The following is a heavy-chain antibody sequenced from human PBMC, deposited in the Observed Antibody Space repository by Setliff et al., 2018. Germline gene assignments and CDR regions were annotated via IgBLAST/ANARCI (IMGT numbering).Heavy chain of an antibody. CDR1: GYMFTTYA. V-gene: IGHV7-4-1*02. CDR3: ARASRFGTVKWRGDYYMDV. CDR2: INTNTGNP. D-gene: IGHD3-10*01. J-gene: IGHJ6*03. Sequence: ASVKVSCKASGYMFTTYAMGWMRQAPGQRLEWMGWINTNTGNPSYAQGFTGRFVFSLDTSVSTAYLQISSLKPEDTAVYYCARASRFGTVKWRGDYYMDVWGKGTTVTVSS.